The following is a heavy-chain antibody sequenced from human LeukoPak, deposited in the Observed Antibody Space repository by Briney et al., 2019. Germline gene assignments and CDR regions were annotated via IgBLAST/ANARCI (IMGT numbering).Heavy chain of an antibody. CDR2: SNHSGNT. CDR1: VGSFSAYH. V-gene: IGHV4-34*01. J-gene: IGHJ4*02. CDR3: ARGQGSYRFFDY. D-gene: IGHD1-26*01. Sequence: SETLSLTCAVYVGSFSAYHWSWIRQPPGKGLEWIGESNHSGNTNSNPSLKSRVTISVDTSKNQFSLKVTSVTAADTAVYYCARGQGSYRFFDYWGQGTLVAVSS.